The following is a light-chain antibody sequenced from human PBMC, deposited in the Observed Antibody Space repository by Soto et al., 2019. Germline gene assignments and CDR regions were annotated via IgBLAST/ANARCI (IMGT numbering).Light chain of an antibody. CDR1: QSISTR. CDR3: QQYNSYSIT. CDR2: DAS. V-gene: IGKV1-5*01. J-gene: IGKJ5*01. Sequence: DIQMTQCPSTLTASVGDRVTITCRASQSISTRLAWYQQKSGKAPKLLIYDASSLESGVPSRFSASGVGTEFTLTISSLQPDDFATYYCQQYNSYSITFGQGTRLEIK.